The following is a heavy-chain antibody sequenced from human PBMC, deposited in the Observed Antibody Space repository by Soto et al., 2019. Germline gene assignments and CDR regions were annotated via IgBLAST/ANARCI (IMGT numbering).Heavy chain of an antibody. CDR1: GYTFTSYA. V-gene: IGHV1-3*01. Sequence: QVQLVQSGAEVKKPGASVKVSCKASGYTFTSYAMHWVRQAPGQRLERMGWINAGNGNTKYSKKFQGRVTITRDASATAAHMDLSTLKSEDTAVYYCARGGSIIWDFDLWGRGTLVTVSS. D-gene: IGHD1-26*01. CDR2: INAGNGNT. J-gene: IGHJ2*01. CDR3: ARGGSIIWDFDL.